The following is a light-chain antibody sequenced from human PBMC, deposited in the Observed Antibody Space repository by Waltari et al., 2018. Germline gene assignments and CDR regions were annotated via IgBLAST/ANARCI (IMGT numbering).Light chain of an antibody. V-gene: IGLV1-47*02. J-gene: IGLJ2*01. CDR3: AAWDDSLTSGL. Sequence: QSVLNQPPSASGTPGQSVTISCSGSSSNLGSNDVYWYQQVPGSAPKLLIYYTNQRPSGVPDRFSGSQSGTSASLAIAGLRSEDEADYYCAAWDDSLTSGLFGGGTRLTVL. CDR2: YTN. CDR1: SSNLGSND.